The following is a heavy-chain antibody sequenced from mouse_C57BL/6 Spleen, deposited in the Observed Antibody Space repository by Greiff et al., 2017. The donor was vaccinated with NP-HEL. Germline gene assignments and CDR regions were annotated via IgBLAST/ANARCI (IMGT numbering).Heavy chain of an antibody. CDR1: GYTFTDYY. V-gene: IGHV1-19*01. CDR2: INPYNGGT. J-gene: IGHJ3*01. Sequence: EVQLQQSGPVLVKPGASVKMSCKASGYTFTDYYMNWVKQSHGKSLEWIGVINPYNGGTSYNQKFKGKATLTVDKSSSTAYMELNSLTSEDSAVYYCARWGDYGTGFAYWGQGTLVTVSA. CDR3: ARWGDYGTGFAY. D-gene: IGHD2-4*01.